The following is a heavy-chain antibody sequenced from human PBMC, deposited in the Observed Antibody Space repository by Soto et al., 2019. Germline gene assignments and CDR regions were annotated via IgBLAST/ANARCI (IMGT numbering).Heavy chain of an antibody. J-gene: IGHJ4*02. D-gene: IGHD2-15*01. Sequence: QLQLHESGPGLVKPSETLSLTCTVSGGSVSTSHYYWGWIRQSPGKGLEWIGSVYYSGKTYYNPSLKSRVTISVDTSKNQFSLKLSSVTAADTAGYYCARQGDVVVVAATFDYWGQGTLVTVSS. CDR1: GGSVSTSHYY. V-gene: IGHV4-39*01. CDR2: VYYSGKT. CDR3: ARQGDVVVVAATFDY.